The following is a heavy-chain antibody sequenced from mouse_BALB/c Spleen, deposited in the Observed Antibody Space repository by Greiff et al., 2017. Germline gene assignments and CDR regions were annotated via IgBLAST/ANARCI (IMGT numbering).Heavy chain of an antibody. V-gene: IGHV3-6*02. D-gene: IGHD1-1*01. CDR2: ISYDGSN. CDR3: ARADYYYGSSYVAFAY. J-gene: IGHJ3*01. Sequence: EVQLQESGPGLVKPSQSLSLTCSVTGYSITSGYYWNWIRQFPGNKLEWMGYISYDGSNNYNPSLKNRISITRDTSKNQFFLKLNSVTTEDTATYYCARADYYYGSSYVAFAYWGQGTLVTVSA. CDR1: GYSITSGYY.